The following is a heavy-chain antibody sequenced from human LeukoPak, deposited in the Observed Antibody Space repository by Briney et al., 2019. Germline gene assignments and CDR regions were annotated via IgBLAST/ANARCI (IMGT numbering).Heavy chain of an antibody. CDR1: GFTFSNYW. Sequence: GGSLRLSCAASGFTFSNYWMSWVRQAPGKGLEWVSVIYSGGSTYYADSVKGRFTISRDNSKNTLYLQMNSLRAEDTAVYYCARTKIVGATRDYWGQGTLVTVSS. J-gene: IGHJ4*02. V-gene: IGHV3-66*02. D-gene: IGHD1-26*01. CDR2: IYSGGST. CDR3: ARTKIVGATRDY.